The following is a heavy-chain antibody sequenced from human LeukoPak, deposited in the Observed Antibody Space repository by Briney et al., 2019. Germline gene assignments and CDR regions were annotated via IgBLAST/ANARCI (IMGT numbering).Heavy chain of an antibody. D-gene: IGHD2-2*01. V-gene: IGHV3-74*01. CDR3: ARGPYCSSTSCPYYFDY. CDR1: GFTFSSYW. Sequence: GGSLRLSCAASGFTFSSYWMHWVRQAPGKGLVWVSRINSDGSSTSYADSVKGRFTISRDNAKNTLYLQMNSLRAEDTAVYHCARGPYCSSTSCPYYFDYWGQGTLVTVSS. J-gene: IGHJ4*02. CDR2: INSDGSST.